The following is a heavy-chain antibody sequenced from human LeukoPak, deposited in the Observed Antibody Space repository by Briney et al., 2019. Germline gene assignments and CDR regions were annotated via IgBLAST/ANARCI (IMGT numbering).Heavy chain of an antibody. V-gene: IGHV1-69*04. CDR2: IIPILGIA. D-gene: IGHD4-11*01. J-gene: IGHJ5*01. CDR3: ARASTVPYNWFDS. CDR1: GYTFTSYG. Sequence: SVKVSCKASGYTFTSYGISWVRQAPGQGLEWMGRIIPILGIANYAQKFQGRVTITADKSTSTAYMELSSLRSEDTAVYYCARASTVPYNWFDSWGQGTLVTVSS.